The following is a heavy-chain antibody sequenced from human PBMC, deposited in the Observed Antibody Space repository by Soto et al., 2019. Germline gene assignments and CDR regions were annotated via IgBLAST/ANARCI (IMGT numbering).Heavy chain of an antibody. Sequence: GASVKVSCKASGYTFTGYYMHWVRQAPGQGLEWMGWINPNSGGTNYAQKFQGRVTMTRDTSISTAYMELSRLRSDDTAVYYCAREYYDILTGYWPHYGMDVWGPGTTVTVSS. D-gene: IGHD3-9*01. CDR2: INPNSGGT. CDR1: GYTFTGYY. CDR3: AREYYDILTGYWPHYGMDV. V-gene: IGHV1-2*02. J-gene: IGHJ6*02.